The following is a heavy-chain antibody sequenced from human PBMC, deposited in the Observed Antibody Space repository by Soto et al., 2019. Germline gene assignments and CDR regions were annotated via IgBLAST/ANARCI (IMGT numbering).Heavy chain of an antibody. Sequence: QVQLVQSGAEVKKPGSSVKVSCKASGGTFSDYYMSWIRQAPGKGLEWVSYISSSGSTIYYADSVKGRFTISRDNAKNSLYLQMNSLRAEDTAVYYCARDYDYVWGSYRYPGMDVWGQGTTVTVSS. V-gene: IGHV3-11*01. J-gene: IGHJ6*02. D-gene: IGHD3-16*02. CDR2: ISSSGSTI. CDR3: ARDYDYVWGSYRYPGMDV. CDR1: GGTFSDYY.